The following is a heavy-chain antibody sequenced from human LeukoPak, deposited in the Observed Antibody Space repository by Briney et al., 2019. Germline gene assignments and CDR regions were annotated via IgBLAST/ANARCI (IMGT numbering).Heavy chain of an antibody. CDR3: ARNRYYGLDV. CDR1: GFTVNSND. V-gene: IGHV3-66*02. Sequence: QAGGSLRLSCAASGFTVNSNDMSWVRQAPGKGPEWVSVIFSGGSTYHADSVKGRFTISRDNSKNTLYLQMNSLRVDDTSVYYCARNRYYGLDVWGQGTTVTVSS. J-gene: IGHJ6*02. CDR2: IFSGGST.